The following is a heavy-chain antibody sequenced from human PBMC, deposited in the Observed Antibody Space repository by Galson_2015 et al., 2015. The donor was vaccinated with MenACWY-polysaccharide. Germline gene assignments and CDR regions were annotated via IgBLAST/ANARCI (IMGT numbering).Heavy chain of an antibody. CDR2: ISSDGDDK. J-gene: IGHJ5*02. D-gene: IGHD6-19*01. Sequence: SLRLSCAAAGFNFNIHTMHWVRQAPGKGLEWVALISSDGDDKYHADSVKGRFTISRDIHKNMVFLEMNSLRAEDTAVYYCVRDGGGGNGWYWFDLWGQGTRVTVSS. CDR1: GFNFNIHT. CDR3: VRDGGGGNGWYWFDL. V-gene: IGHV3-30-3*01.